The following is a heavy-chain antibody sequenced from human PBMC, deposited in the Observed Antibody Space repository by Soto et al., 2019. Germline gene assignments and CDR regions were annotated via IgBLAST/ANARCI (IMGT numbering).Heavy chain of an antibody. CDR3: ASGRIYCSSTSCYPGAWFDP. CDR1: GYTFTSYD. Sequence: QVQLVQSGAEVKKPGASVKVSCKASGYTFTSYDINWVRQATGQGLEWMGWMNPNSGNTGYAQKFQGRVTMTRNTSISTAYMELSSLRSEDTAVYYCASGRIYCSSTSCYPGAWFDPWGQGTLVTVSS. D-gene: IGHD2-2*01. J-gene: IGHJ5*02. CDR2: MNPNSGNT. V-gene: IGHV1-8*01.